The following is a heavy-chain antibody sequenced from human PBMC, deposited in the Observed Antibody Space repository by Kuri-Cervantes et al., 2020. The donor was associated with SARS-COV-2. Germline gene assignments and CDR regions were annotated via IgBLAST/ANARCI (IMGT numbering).Heavy chain of an antibody. J-gene: IGHJ4*02. V-gene: IGHV3-48*02. D-gene: IGHD1-26*01. CDR1: GFTFSSYS. CDR3: AREGSWWELLSAGEYYFDY. CDR2: ISSSSSTI. Sequence: GESLKISCAASGFTFSSYSMNWVRQAPGKGLEWVSYISSSSSTIYYADSVKGRFTISRDNAKNSLYLQMNSLRDEDTAVYYCAREGSWWELLSAGEYYFDYWGQGTLVTVSS.